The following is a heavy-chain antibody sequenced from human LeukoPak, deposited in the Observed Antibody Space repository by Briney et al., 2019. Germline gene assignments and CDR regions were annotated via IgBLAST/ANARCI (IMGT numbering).Heavy chain of an antibody. CDR2: IWYDGSNK. J-gene: IGHJ4*02. D-gene: IGHD3/OR15-3a*01. CDR3: ARAVGPFDY. CDR1: GFTFSTYG. V-gene: IGHV3-33*01. Sequence: PGRSLRLSCAAFGFTFSTYGMHWVRQPPGKGLEWVAVIWYDGSNKYYGDSVEGRFIISRDNSKNTLYLHMSNVRVEDTAVYYCARAVGPFDYWGQGTLVTVSS.